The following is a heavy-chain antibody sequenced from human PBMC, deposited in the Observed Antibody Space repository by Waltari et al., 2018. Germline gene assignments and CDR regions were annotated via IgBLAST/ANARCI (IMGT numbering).Heavy chain of an antibody. Sequence: EVQLLESGGGLVQPGGYLRLSCAASGFTFTSYAMTWVRQAPGRGLELASGISGSGGSTYYEDSVKGRFTISRDNSKKTLYLQMNSLRAEDTAVYYCAKGLSNWGSPLPLDYWGQGALVTVSS. CDR3: AKGLSNWGSPLPLDY. CDR1: GFTFTSYA. CDR2: ISGSGGST. D-gene: IGHD7-27*01. V-gene: IGHV3-23*01. J-gene: IGHJ4*02.